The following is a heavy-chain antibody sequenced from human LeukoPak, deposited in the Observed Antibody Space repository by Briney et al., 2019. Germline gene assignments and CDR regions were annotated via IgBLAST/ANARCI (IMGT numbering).Heavy chain of an antibody. V-gene: IGHV1-69*13. CDR3: ARDPSDSGYDSDYFDY. D-gene: IGHD5-12*01. CDR1: GGTFSSYA. Sequence: ASVKVSCKASGGTFSSYAISWVRQAPGQGLEWMGGIIPIFGTANYAQKFQGRVTITADESTSTAYMELSRLRSDDTAVYYCARDPSDSGYDSDYFDYWGQGTLVTVSS. CDR2: IIPIFGTA. J-gene: IGHJ4*02.